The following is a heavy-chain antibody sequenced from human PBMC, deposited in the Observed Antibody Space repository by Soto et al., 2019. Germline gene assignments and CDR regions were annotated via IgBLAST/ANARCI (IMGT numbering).Heavy chain of an antibody. D-gene: IGHD3-22*01. J-gene: IGHJ4*02. CDR2: ISASGANT. Sequence: PGGSLRLSCTASGITFNNYALSWVRQAPGKGLEWVSGISASGANTFYAAPVKGRFTISRDDSKNTLYLQMNSLKTEDTAVYYCTTDPVTMIVVVPSSGWGQGTLVTVSS. CDR3: TTDPVTMIVVVPSSG. CDR1: GITFNNYA. V-gene: IGHV3-23*01.